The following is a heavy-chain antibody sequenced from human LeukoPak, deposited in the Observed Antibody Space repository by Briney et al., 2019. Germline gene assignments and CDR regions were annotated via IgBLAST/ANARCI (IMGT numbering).Heavy chain of an antibody. Sequence: SVKVSCKASGGTFSSYAISWVRQAPGQGLEWMGRIIPILGIANYAQKFQGRVTITADKSTSTAYMELSSLRSEDTAVYYCARGPIVVVVPAAKTSALDYWGQGTLVTVSS. CDR2: IIPILGIA. V-gene: IGHV1-69*04. D-gene: IGHD2-2*01. CDR3: ARGPIVVVVPAAKTSALDY. CDR1: GGTFSSYA. J-gene: IGHJ4*02.